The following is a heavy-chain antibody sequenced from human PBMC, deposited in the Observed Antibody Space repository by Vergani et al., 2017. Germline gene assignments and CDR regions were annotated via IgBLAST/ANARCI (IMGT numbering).Heavy chain of an antibody. D-gene: IGHD5-12*01. V-gene: IGHV3-21*04. Sequence: EVQLVESGGGLVKRGGSLRLSCAASGFTFSSYSMNWVRQAPGEGLEWVSSISSSSSYIHYSDSLKGRFTISRHNSKNTLYLQMNRLRAEDTAVYYCARARVYIVITTTYYYYYYGMDVWGQGTTVTVSS. CDR1: GFTFSSYS. J-gene: IGHJ6*02. CDR3: ARARVYIVITTTYYYYYYGMDV. CDR2: ISSSSSYI.